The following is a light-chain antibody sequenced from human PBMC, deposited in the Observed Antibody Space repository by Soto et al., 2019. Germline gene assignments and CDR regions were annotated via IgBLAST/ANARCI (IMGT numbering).Light chain of an antibody. V-gene: IGKV3-11*01. CDR2: DAS. CDR1: QSVSSY. Sequence: EIVLTQSPSTLSLSPGDRATLSCRASQSVSSYLAWYHQKPGQAPRLLIYDASNRATGIPARFSGSGSGTDFTLTISSLEPEDFAVYYCQQRSNWPLLTFGGGTKVEIK. J-gene: IGKJ4*01. CDR3: QQRSNWPLLT.